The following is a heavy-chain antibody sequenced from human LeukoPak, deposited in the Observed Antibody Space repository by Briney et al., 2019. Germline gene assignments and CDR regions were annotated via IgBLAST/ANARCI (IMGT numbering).Heavy chain of an antibody. CDR1: GFTFNHYG. D-gene: IGHD6-19*01. CDR3: AKDRGAVSGINYYGMDV. CDR2: ISNDGSNK. J-gene: IGHJ6*02. V-gene: IGHV3-30*18. Sequence: GKSLRLSCAASGFTFNHYGMHWVRQAPGKGLEWVAVISNDGSNKYYADSVKGRSTISRDNSKSTLYLQMNSLRAEDTAVYYCAKDRGAVSGINYYGMDVWGQGTTVTVSS.